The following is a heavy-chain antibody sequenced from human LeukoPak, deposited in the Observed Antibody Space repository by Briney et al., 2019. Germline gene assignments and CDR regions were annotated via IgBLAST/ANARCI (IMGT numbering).Heavy chain of an antibody. Sequence: PGGSLRLSCAASGFTFSSYWMHWVRQAPGKGLVWVSRINTDGSSTSYADSVKGWFTISRDNSKNTLYLQMNSLRAEDTAVYYCAKAPRRGQWLADYYYYGMDVWGQGTTVTVSS. V-gene: IGHV3-74*01. CDR1: GFTFSSYW. CDR2: INTDGSST. J-gene: IGHJ6*02. CDR3: AKAPRRGQWLADYYYYGMDV. D-gene: IGHD6-19*01.